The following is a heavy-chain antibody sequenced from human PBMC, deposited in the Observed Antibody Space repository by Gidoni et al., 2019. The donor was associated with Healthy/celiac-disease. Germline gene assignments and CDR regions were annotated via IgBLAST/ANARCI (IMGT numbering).Heavy chain of an antibody. CDR3: AKKGGYGSGSYYNYFDY. J-gene: IGHJ4*02. CDR2: ISGSGGST. Sequence: EVQLLESGGGLVQPGGSLRLSCAASGFTFSSYAMSWVRQAPGKGLEWVSAISGSGGSTYYADSVKGRFTISRDNSKNTLYLQMNSLRAEDTAVYYCAKKGGYGSGSYYNYFDYWGQGTLVTVSS. D-gene: IGHD3-10*01. V-gene: IGHV3-23*01. CDR1: GFTFSSYA.